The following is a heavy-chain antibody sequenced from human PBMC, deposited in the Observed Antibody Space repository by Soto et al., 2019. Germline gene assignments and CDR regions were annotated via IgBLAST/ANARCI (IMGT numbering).Heavy chain of an antibody. V-gene: IGHV1-18*01. CDR2: ISTYNGYT. D-gene: IGHD2-2*01. CDR1: AYTFISYG. Sequence: QVKLVQSGAEVKKPGASVKVSCKASAYTFISYGISWVRQAPGQGLEWMGWISTYNGYTNYAQKLQGRVTRTTDTSAITGCMELRSLGSDATAVYYWARGGDIGVAPAARVGSDAFDIWSHGTMGTVS. CDR3: ARGGDIGVAPAARVGSDAFDI. J-gene: IGHJ3*02.